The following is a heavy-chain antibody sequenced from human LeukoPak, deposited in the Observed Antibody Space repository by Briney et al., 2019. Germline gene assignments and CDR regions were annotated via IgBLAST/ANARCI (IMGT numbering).Heavy chain of an antibody. CDR1: GFTFNSYS. V-gene: IGHV3-21*01. Sequence: NAGGSLRLSCAASGFTFNSYSMNWVRQAPGKGLEWVSSISSSSSSIYYADSVKGRFTISRDNAKNSLYLQMNSLRAEDTAVYYCARASGDIVETATMGSYRGQGTLVTVSS. D-gene: IGHD5-18*01. J-gene: IGHJ4*02. CDR3: ARASGDIVETATMGSY. CDR2: ISSSSSSI.